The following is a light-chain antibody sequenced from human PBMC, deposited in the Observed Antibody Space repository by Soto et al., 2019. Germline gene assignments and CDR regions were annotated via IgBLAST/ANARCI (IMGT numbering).Light chain of an antibody. CDR1: SGHSRYL. CDR2: LEGSGSY. Sequence: QSVLTQSSSASASLGSSVKLTCTLSSGHSRYLIAWHQQQPGKAPRYLMKLEGSGSYSKGSGVPDRFSGSSSGADRSLTISNLQFEDEADYYCETWDSNTRVFGGGTKLTVL. V-gene: IGLV4-60*02. J-gene: IGLJ3*02. CDR3: ETWDSNTRV.